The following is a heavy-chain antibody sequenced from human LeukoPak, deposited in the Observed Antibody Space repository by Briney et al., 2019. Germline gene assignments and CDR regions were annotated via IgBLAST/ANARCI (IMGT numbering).Heavy chain of an antibody. CDR1: GGSISNYY. CDR2: IYYTGST. CDR3: ARSHGSGSYYNLNDY. V-gene: IGHV4-59*01. Sequence: SETLSLTCTVSGGSISNYYWSWIRQPPGKGLEWIGYIYYTGSTNYNPSLRSRVTISVDTSKNQFSLKLSSVTAADTAVYYCARSHGSGSYYNLNDYWGQGTLVTVSS. D-gene: IGHD3-10*01. J-gene: IGHJ4*02.